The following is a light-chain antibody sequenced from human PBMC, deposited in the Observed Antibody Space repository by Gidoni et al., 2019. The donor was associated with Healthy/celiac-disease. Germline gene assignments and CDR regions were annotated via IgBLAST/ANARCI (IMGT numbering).Light chain of an antibody. V-gene: IGLV3-1*01. CDR2: QAS. Sequence: SYELTQPPSVSVSPGQTASITCSGVKLGDKYACWYQQKPGQSPVLVIYQASKRPSGIPERFSGSNSGNTATLTIRGTQAMDEADYYCQAWDSSTVVFGGGTKLTVL. J-gene: IGLJ2*01. CDR3: QAWDSSTVV. CDR1: KLGDKY.